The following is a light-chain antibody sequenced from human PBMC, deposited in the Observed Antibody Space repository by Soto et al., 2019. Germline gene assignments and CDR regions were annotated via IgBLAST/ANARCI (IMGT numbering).Light chain of an antibody. CDR3: QQFHSYSPT. CDR1: QRIRTS. Sequence: DIQMTQSPSSLSASIGDRVTITCRASQRIRTSLNWYQHKPGKAPKLLIYAASSLESGVPSRFSGSGSGTDFTLTISCLQSEDFATYYCQQFHSYSPTFGQGTKVDIK. J-gene: IGKJ1*01. CDR2: AAS. V-gene: IGKV1-5*01.